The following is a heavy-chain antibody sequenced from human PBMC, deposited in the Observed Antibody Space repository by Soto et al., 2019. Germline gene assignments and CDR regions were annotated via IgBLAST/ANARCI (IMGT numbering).Heavy chain of an antibody. Sequence: QVHLVESGGGVVQPGRSLRLSCAASGFTFNDYVIHWVRQAAGKGLELVASMTYDGATEYYADSVKGRFTVSRDNSKRTLSLPMNSLRPEDTAVYYCARVRLSIAVNDALDVWGQGTTVTVSS. J-gene: IGHJ3*01. D-gene: IGHD3-3*02. CDR1: GFTFNDYV. CDR3: ARVRLSIAVNDALDV. CDR2: MTYDGATE. V-gene: IGHV3-30*14.